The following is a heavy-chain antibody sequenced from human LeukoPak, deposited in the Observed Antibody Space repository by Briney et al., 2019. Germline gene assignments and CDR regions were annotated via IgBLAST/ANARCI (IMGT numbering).Heavy chain of an antibody. J-gene: IGHJ4*02. CDR1: GFTFTIYD. CDR3: ARQGATKTSYYFDY. CDR2: MNPNSGNT. V-gene: IGHV1-8*01. Sequence: GASVKVSCKTSGFTFTIYDINWVRQATGQGLEWMGWMNPNSGNTGYAQKFQGRVTMTRNTSISTAYMELSSLRSEDTAVYYCARQGATKTSYYFDYWGQGTLVTVSS. D-gene: IGHD1-26*01.